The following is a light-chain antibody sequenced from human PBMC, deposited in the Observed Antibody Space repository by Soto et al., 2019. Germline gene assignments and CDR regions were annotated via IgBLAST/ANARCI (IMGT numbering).Light chain of an antibody. Sequence: QSVLTQSPYASASLGASVKLTCTLSSGHSSYAIAWHQQQPEKGPRYLMKLNSDGRHSKGDGIPDRFSGSSSGTERYLTISSLQSEDEADYYCQTWGSGIQVFGGGTKLTVL. J-gene: IGLJ2*01. CDR2: LNSDGRH. CDR1: SGHSSYA. V-gene: IGLV4-69*01. CDR3: QTWGSGIQV.